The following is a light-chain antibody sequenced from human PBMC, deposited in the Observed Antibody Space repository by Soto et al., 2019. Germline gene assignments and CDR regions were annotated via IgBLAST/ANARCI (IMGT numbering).Light chain of an antibody. J-gene: IGLJ2*01. V-gene: IGLV2-14*03. CDR1: SSDIGAYNF. CDR2: DVN. CDR3: TSWTTSTTMI. Sequence: QSSLTQPASVFGSPGQSITISCTGTSSDIGAYNFVSWYQQHPGKAPKLMLYDVNIRPSGVSNRFSGSKSGNTASLTISGLQAEYEADYYCTSWTTSTTMIFGGGTKVTV.